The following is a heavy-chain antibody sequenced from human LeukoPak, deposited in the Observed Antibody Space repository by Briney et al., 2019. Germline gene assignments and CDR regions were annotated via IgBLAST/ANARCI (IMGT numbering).Heavy chain of an antibody. V-gene: IGHV3-23*01. CDR3: AKDSIVVVVAASDY. CDR2: ISGSGGST. D-gene: IGHD2-15*01. Sequence: GGSLRLSCAASGFTFSSYAMSWVRQAPGKGLEWASAISGSGGSTYYADSVKGRFTISRDNSKNTLYLQMNSLRAEDTAVYYCAKDSIVVVVAASDYWGQGTLVTVSS. J-gene: IGHJ4*02. CDR1: GFTFSSYA.